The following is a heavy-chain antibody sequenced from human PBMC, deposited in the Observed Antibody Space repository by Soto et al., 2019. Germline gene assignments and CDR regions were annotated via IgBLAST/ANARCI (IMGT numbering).Heavy chain of an antibody. D-gene: IGHD1-1*01. J-gene: IGHJ4*02. V-gene: IGHV1-2*04. CDR2: INPNSGGT. CDR1: GFTFTDYY. CDR3: ARERNSNDLDY. Sequence: VSVKVSCKASGFTFTDYYMHWVRQAPGQRLEWIGWINPNSGGTNYAQKFQGWVTMTRDTSISTAYMELSRLRSHDTAVYYCARERNSNDLDYWGQGTLATVSS.